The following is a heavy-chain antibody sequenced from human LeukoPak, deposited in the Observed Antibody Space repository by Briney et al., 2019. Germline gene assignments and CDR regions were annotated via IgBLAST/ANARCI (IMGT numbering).Heavy chain of an antibody. Sequence: SETLSLTCAVYGGSFSGYYWSWIRQPPGKGLEWIGEINHSGSTNYNPSLKSRVTISVDTSKNQLSLKLSSVTAADTAVYYCARVIPGGFDFWGQGTLVTVSS. CDR2: INHSGST. CDR3: ARVIPGGFDF. J-gene: IGHJ4*02. D-gene: IGHD3-16*01. CDR1: GGSFSGYY. V-gene: IGHV4-34*01.